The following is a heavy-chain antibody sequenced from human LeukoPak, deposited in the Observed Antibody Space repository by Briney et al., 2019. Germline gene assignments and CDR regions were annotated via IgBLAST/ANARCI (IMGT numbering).Heavy chain of an antibody. D-gene: IGHD3-22*01. CDR1: GFTFDDYL. Sequence: PGGSLRLSCVASGFTFDDYLMHWVRQAPGKGLEWVSLSSWDGDITYYADSVKGRFTISRDNSKNSLYLQMNSLRTEDTALYYCAKARGLIGGAFDIWGQGTMVTVSS. CDR2: SSWDGDIT. CDR3: AKARGLIGGAFDI. J-gene: IGHJ3*02. V-gene: IGHV3-43*01.